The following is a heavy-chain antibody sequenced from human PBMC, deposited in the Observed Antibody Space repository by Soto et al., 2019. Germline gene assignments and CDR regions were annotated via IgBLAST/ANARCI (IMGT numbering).Heavy chain of an antibody. CDR1: GYTFTNYP. CDR3: AVLANAYHNFDF. D-gene: IGHD3-3*01. CDR2: ISTANGDT. Sequence: QVQLVQSGAEVKKPGASVKVSCKASGYTFTNYPLHWVRQAPGQRPEWLGRISTANGDTGFSQSFQGRVAFTRDTSANTAYMELNSLRSEDTALYHYAVLANAYHNFDFWGQGTLITVSP. J-gene: IGHJ4*02. V-gene: IGHV1-3*04.